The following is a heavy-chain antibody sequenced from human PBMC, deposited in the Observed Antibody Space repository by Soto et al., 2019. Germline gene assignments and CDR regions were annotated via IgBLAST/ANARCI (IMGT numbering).Heavy chain of an antibody. J-gene: IGHJ3*02. CDR2: ISSSGSTI. CDR1: GFTFSSYE. Sequence: GGSLRLSCAASGFTFSSYEMNWVRQAPGKGLEWVSYISSSGSTIYYADSVKGRFTISRDNAKNSLYLQMNSLRAEDTDVYYCARVDRGYYDSRCYAFDIWGQGTMVTVSS. V-gene: IGHV3-48*03. CDR3: ARVDRGYYDSRCYAFDI. D-gene: IGHD3-22*01.